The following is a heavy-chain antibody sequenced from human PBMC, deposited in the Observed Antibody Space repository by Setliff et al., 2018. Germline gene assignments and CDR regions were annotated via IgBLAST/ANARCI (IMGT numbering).Heavy chain of an antibody. CDR2: IYHNEST. D-gene: IGHD1-26*01. V-gene: IGHV4-4*02. Sequence: PSETLSLTCAVSGASISSVNLWSWVRQPPGKGLEWIGEIYHNESTNFNPSLESRVTLSIDKSKNEFSLNVTSVTAADTAVYYCASLGGATRFMSFDSWGQGILVTVSS. CDR1: GASISSVNL. CDR3: ASLGGATRFMSFDS. J-gene: IGHJ4*02.